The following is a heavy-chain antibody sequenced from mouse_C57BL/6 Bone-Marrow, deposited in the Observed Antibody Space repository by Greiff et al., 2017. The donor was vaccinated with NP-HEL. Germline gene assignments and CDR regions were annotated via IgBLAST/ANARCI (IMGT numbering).Heavy chain of an antibody. V-gene: IGHV3-6*01. Sequence: EVKLVESGPGLVKPSQSLSLSCSVTGYSITSGYYWNWIRQFPGNKLEWMGYISYDGSNNYNPSLKNRISITRDTSKNQFFLKLNSVTTEDTATYYCARDWAVYWYFDVWGTGTTVTVSS. CDR1: GYSITSGYY. CDR2: ISYDGSN. CDR3: ARDWAVYWYFDV. D-gene: IGHD4-1*01. J-gene: IGHJ1*03.